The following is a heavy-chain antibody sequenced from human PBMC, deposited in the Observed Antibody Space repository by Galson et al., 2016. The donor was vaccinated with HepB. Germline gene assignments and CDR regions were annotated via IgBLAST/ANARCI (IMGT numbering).Heavy chain of an antibody. J-gene: IGHJ4*02. CDR3: ARAPPGVNTRSFDN. CDR1: GSTFSTYS. D-gene: IGHD5-18*01. Sequence: SVKVSCKASGSTFSTYSVSWVRQAPGQGLEWLGGIIPLFGTTNFAQRFQGRVTITADKSTDTAYMELISLRSEDTAVYYCARAPPGVNTRSFDNWGQGTLVTVSS. CDR2: IIPLFGTT. V-gene: IGHV1-69*06.